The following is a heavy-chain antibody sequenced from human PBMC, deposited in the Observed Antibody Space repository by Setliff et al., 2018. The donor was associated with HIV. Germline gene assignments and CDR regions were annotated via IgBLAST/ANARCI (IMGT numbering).Heavy chain of an antibody. V-gene: IGHV4-59*01. CDR1: GDSITSYY. D-gene: IGHD2-2*01. J-gene: IGHJ6*03. Sequence: ASETLSLTCTVSGDSITSYYWIWIRQSPGKGLEWIGYIYYSGDTNYNPSLKSRVTMSVDTSKNQFSLKLSSVTAADTAVYYCARCPSPPYCTSTTCYVDYYYMDVWGKGTTVTVSS. CDR3: ARCPSPPYCTSTTCYVDYYYMDV. CDR2: IYYSGDT.